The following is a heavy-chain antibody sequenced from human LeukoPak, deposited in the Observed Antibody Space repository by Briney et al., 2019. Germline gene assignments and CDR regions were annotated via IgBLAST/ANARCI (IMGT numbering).Heavy chain of an antibody. CDR3: AKELPPNPEYSSSENWFDP. CDR2: ISDSGAYT. J-gene: IGHJ5*02. Sequence: QSGGSLRLSCAASGFTFTKYGMSWVRQAPGKGLEWISTISDSGAYTYYADFVKGRFTISRDNSKNTLYLQMNSLRAEDTAVYYCAKELPPNPEYSSSENWFDPWGQGTLVTVSS. D-gene: IGHD6-6*01. V-gene: IGHV3-23*01. CDR1: GFTFTKYG.